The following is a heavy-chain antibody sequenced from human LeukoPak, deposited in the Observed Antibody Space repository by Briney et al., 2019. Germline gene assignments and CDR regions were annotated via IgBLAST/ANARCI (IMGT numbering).Heavy chain of an antibody. CDR2: NYPGDYDT. CDR1: GYSFTTYW. J-gene: IGHJ3*01. Sequence: GESLKISCKGSGYSFTTYWIGWVRQMPGKGLEWMGINYPGDYDTTYSPSFQGQVTMSADKSISTAYLQWSGLKASDTAMYYCARRVSSSGFDAFDVWGQGTMVTVSS. D-gene: IGHD5-12*01. V-gene: IGHV5-51*01. CDR3: ARRVSSSGFDAFDV.